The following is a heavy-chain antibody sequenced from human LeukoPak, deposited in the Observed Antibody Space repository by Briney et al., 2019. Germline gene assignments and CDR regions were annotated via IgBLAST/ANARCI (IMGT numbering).Heavy chain of an antibody. CDR2: IYPGDSDT. V-gene: IGHV5-51*01. D-gene: IGHD3-3*01. CDR3: ARQNDFRLDY. CDR1: GYTFSSYW. J-gene: IGHJ4*02. Sequence: GASLRISCKGSGYTFSSYWIGWVRQVPGKGLEWMGIIYPGDSDTRYSPSLQGQVTISVDTSIGTAYLQWSSLKASDTAIYYCARQNDFRLDYWGQGTLVTVSS.